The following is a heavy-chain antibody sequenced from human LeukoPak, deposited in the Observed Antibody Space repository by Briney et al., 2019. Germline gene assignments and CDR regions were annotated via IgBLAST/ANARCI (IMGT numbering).Heavy chain of an antibody. Sequence: ASVKVSCKASRYTFTDYYIHWVRQAPGQGLEWMGWINPNSGATNYAQKYQGRVTMTRDTSISTACMELTRLRSDDEAVYYCARSSGGSGRWGDNWFDPWGQGTLVIVSS. D-gene: IGHD3-10*01. CDR2: INPNSGAT. V-gene: IGHV1-2*02. J-gene: IGHJ5*02. CDR1: RYTFTDYY. CDR3: ARSSGGSGRWGDNWFDP.